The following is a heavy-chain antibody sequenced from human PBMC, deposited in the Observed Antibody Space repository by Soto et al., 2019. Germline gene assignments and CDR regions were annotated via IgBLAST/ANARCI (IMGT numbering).Heavy chain of an antibody. J-gene: IGHJ6*02. Sequence: QVQLVESGGGVVQPGRSLRLSCAASGFTLSNYAMYWVRQAPGKGLEWVALISYDGTNKYDADSVKGRFTISRDNSKNTVTLRVNRLRGEDTAIYYCARARVYCTGGGCYSPGTATHCAMDVWGQGTTVTVSS. D-gene: IGHD2-15*01. CDR1: GFTLSNYA. V-gene: IGHV3-30*04. CDR3: ARARVYCTGGGCYSPGTATHCAMDV. CDR2: ISYDGTNK.